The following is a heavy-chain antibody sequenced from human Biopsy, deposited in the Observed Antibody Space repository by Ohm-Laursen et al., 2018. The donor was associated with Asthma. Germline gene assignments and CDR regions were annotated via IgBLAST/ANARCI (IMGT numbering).Heavy chain of an antibody. D-gene: IGHD6-13*01. V-gene: IGHV3-30*18. CDR3: AKDRVAGRSYYFDY. CDR1: GFNFRNYG. J-gene: IGHJ4*02. Sequence: SLRLSCSASGFNFRNYGMNWVRRAPGKGLGWVAQILFDGRKINYPDSVKGRFTISRDNSKNMVYLQMNSLRPEDTAVYYCAKDRVAGRSYYFDYWGQGSLVSVSS. CDR2: ILFDGRKI.